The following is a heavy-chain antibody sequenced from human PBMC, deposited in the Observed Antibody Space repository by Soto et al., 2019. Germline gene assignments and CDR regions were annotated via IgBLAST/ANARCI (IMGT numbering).Heavy chain of an antibody. D-gene: IGHD3-10*01. V-gene: IGHV5-10-1*01. CDR1: GYSLTTHW. CDR3: ARGSPGPVDH. CDR2: IDPSQSYF. J-gene: IGHJ4*02. Sequence: XASLKISCEGCGYSLTTHWINWVRQMPGKGLEWMGRIDPSQSYFNYNPSFQGHVTISADKSISTAYLQWSSLKASDTAMYYCARGSPGPVDHWGQGTQVTASS.